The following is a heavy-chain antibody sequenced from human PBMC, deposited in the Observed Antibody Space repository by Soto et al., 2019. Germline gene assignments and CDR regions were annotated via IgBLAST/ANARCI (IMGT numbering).Heavy chain of an antibody. D-gene: IGHD3-22*01. CDR3: ARGRTVRRYYDSSGYYPTHDL. CDR2: MNLSGSS. J-gene: IGHJ5*02. Sequence: ASETLSLTCAVYGGSFSYYYWSWIRQPPGTGLEWIGEMNLSGSSNYNPSLKSRVTISVDTSKSQFSLELTSVTAADTAVYFCARGRTVRRYYDSSGYYPTHDLWGQGTLVNVSS. CDR1: GGSFSYYY. V-gene: IGHV4-34*01.